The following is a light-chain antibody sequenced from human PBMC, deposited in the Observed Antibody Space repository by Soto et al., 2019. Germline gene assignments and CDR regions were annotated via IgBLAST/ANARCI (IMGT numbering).Light chain of an antibody. CDR2: SAS. CDR3: QKYNRAPWT. CDR1: QGISNY. J-gene: IGKJ1*01. V-gene: IGKV1-27*01. Sequence: DIQMTQSPSSLSASVGDRVTIXXRASQGISNYVAWYQQKLGTVPKVXSASASTLQTVGPSRFSGGGSGTDFTLTISSLQPEDVATYYCQKYNRAPWTFGQGTKVDIK.